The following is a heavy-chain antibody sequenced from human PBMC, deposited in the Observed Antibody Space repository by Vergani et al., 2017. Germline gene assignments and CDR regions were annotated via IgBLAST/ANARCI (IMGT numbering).Heavy chain of an antibody. CDR1: GFTFSGSA. CDR3: TRPRAAAGTVDY. Sequence: EVQLVESGGGLVQPGGSLKLSCAASGFTFSGSAMHWVRQASGEGLEWVGRIRSKANSYAAAYAASVKGRFTISREDSKSTAYLQMNSLKTEDTAVYYCTRPRAAAGTVDYWGQGTLVTVSS. J-gene: IGHJ4*02. V-gene: IGHV3-73*01. D-gene: IGHD6-13*01. CDR2: IRSKANSYAA.